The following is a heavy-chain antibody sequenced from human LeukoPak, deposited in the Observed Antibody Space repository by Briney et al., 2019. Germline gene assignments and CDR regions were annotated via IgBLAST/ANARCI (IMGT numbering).Heavy chain of an antibody. CDR2: IYGGGST. V-gene: IGHV3-66*01. CDR1: GFTVSSNY. Sequence: PGGSLRLSCAASGFTVSSNYMSWVRQAPGKGLEWVSIIYGGGSTFYADSVKGRFTISRDNSKNTLYLQMNSLRAEDTAVYYCARDRYFLHWGQGTLVTVSS. CDR3: ARDRYFLH. J-gene: IGHJ1*01.